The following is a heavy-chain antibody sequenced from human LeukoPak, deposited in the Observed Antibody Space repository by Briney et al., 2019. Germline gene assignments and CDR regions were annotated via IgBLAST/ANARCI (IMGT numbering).Heavy chain of an antibody. V-gene: IGHV3-73*01. D-gene: IGHD1-14*01. J-gene: IGHJ6*02. CDR1: GSTFSGYV. CDR3: SSPEADSSYYGLEV. Sequence: GGSLTLSCAASGSTFSGYVIHWVGQASGKGLEWVARIRSKGNNYAPAYAASVKGRFTVSRDDSENTAYLQVNSLKTEDPAVYYFSSPEADSSYYGLEVWGLGTSVTVSS. CDR2: IRSKGNNYAP.